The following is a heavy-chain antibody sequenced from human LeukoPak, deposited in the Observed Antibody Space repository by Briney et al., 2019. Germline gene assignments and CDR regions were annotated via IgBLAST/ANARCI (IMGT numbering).Heavy chain of an antibody. J-gene: IGHJ6*02. CDR2: IKQDGSEK. V-gene: IGHV3-7*01. CDR1: GFTFSSYW. D-gene: IGHD5-18*01. Sequence: PGGSLRLSCAASGFTFSSYWMSWVRQAPGKGLEWVANIKQDGSEKYYVDSVKGRFTISRDNAKNSLYLQMNSLRAEDTAVYYCARVSTAMVSRPDYYYYGMDVWGQGTTVTVSS. CDR3: ARVSTAMVSRPDYYYYGMDV.